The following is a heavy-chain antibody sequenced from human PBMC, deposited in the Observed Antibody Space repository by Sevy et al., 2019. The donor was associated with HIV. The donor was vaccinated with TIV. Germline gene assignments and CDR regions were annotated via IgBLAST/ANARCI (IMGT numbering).Heavy chain of an antibody. D-gene: IGHD5-18*01. CDR3: ARDRAYSALDY. J-gene: IGHJ4*02. V-gene: IGHV3-7*01. CDR1: GFTFSDSW. Sequence: GGSLRLSCVASGFTFSDSWMTWVRQAPGKGLEWIAFINEDGSRLGYVDSVRGRFTISRKNTKNSLYLQMYSLRADDSAVYFCARDRAYSALDYWGQGTLLTVSS. CDR2: INEDGSRL.